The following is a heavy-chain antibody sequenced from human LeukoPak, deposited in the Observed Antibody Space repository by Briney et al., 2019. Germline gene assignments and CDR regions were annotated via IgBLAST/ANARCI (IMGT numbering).Heavy chain of an antibody. Sequence: PGGSLRLSCAASGFTFSSYSMNWVRQAPGKGLEWVANIKQDGSEKYYVDSVKGRFTISRDNAKNSLYLQMNSLRAEDTAVYYCAREGGYDFWSGYLFSRPFETTPTVQNWFDPWGQGTLVTVSS. V-gene: IGHV3-7*01. CDR1: GFTFSSYS. CDR2: IKQDGSEK. J-gene: IGHJ5*02. CDR3: AREGGYDFWSGYLFSRPFETTPTVQNWFDP. D-gene: IGHD3-3*01.